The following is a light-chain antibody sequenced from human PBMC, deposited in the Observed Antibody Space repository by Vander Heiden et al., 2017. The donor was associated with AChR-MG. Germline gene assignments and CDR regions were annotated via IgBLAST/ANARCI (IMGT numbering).Light chain of an antibody. CDR1: QSVSSSY. J-gene: IGKJ1*01. CDR2: GAS. CDR3: QQYTRSPPGRT. V-gene: IGKV3-20*01. Sequence: EIVLTQSPGTLSLSPGERATLSCRASQSVSSSYLAWYQQKPGQAPRLLIYGASNRATGIPDRFSGSGSGTDFTLTISRLEPEDFAVYYCQQYTRSPPGRTFGPGTKVAIK.